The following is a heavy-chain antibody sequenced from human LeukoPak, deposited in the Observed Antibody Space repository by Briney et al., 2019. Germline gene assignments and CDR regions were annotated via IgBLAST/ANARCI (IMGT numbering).Heavy chain of an antibody. Sequence: ASVKVSCKASGYTFTSYGISWVRQAPGQGLEWMGWISAYNGNTNYAQKPQGRVTMTTDTSTSTAYMELRSLRSDDTAVYYCARDSPLVGAEGGDAFDIWGQGTVVTVSS. V-gene: IGHV1-18*01. CDR1: GYTFTSYG. D-gene: IGHD1-26*01. CDR3: ARDSPLVGAEGGDAFDI. J-gene: IGHJ3*02. CDR2: ISAYNGNT.